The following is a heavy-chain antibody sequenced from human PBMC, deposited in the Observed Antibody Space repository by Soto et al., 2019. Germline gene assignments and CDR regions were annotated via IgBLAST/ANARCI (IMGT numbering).Heavy chain of an antibody. CDR1: GGSISSSSYY. V-gene: IGHV4-39*07. CDR2: IYYSGST. D-gene: IGHD2-2*01. J-gene: IGHJ6*03. CDR3: ARGRIVVVPAATTNYYYYMDV. Sequence: SETLSLTCTVSGGSISSSSYYWGWIRQPPGKGLEWIGSIYYSGSTYYNPSLKSRVTISVDTSKNQFSLKLSSVTAADTAVYYCARGRIVVVPAATTNYYYYMDVWGKGTTVTVSS.